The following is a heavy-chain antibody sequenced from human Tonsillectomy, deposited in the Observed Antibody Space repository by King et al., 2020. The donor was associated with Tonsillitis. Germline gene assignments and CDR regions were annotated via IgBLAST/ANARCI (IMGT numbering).Heavy chain of an antibody. CDR3: AREFSGTWDY. CDR1: GDSISSYY. V-gene: IGHV4-4*07. J-gene: IGHJ4*02. D-gene: IGHD2-15*01. Sequence: QLQESGPGLVKPSETLSLTCTVSGDSISSYYLSWIRQAAGKGLEWIGRIYTSGITNYNPSLRSRVSMSVDTSKNHFSLKLSSVTAADTAVYYCAREFSGTWDYWGQGTLVTVSS. CDR2: IYTSGIT.